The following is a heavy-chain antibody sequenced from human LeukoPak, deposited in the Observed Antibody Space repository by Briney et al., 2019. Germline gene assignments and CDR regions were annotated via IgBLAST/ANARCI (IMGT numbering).Heavy chain of an antibody. V-gene: IGHV3-23*01. CDR2: ISAGGDGT. Sequence: GGSLRLSCAASGFTFSSYAMGWVRQAPGKGLEWVSGISAGGDGTYYADPVKGRFTISRDNSKNTLYLQMNSLRAEDTAQYFCAKSLLTTATGTGRAFDIWGQGTMVTVSS. CDR1: GFTFSSYA. J-gene: IGHJ3*02. CDR3: AKSLLTTATGTGRAFDI. D-gene: IGHD1-1*01.